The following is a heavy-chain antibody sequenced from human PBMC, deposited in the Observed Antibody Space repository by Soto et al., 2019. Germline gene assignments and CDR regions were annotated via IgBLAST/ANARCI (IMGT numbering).Heavy chain of an antibody. Sequence: SAKVSCKASGGTFSSYAISWVRQAPGQGLEWMGGTTLTLGTASSEQKFQSRSKITADRPTSTAYMEGSSMTTEDTAVYYCTRGLRVVAAKSYYYYYGVEAWCQGT. D-gene: IGHD2-15*01. CDR3: TRGLRVVAAKSYYYYYGVEA. V-gene: IGHV1-69*06. J-gene: IGHJ6*02. CDR2: TTLTLGTA. CDR1: GGTFSSYA.